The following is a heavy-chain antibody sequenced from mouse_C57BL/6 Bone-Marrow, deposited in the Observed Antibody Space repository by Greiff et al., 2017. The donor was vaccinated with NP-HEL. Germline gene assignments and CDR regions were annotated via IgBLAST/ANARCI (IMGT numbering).Heavy chain of an antibody. V-gene: IGHV1-4*01. CDR2: INPSNGYT. Sequence: VQLQESGAELARPGASVKMSCKASGYTFTSYTMHWVKQRPGQGLEWIGYINPSNGYTKYNQKFKDKATLTADKSSSTAYMQLSSLTSEDSAVYYCARRKLWLRRYYFDYWGQGTTLTVSS. CDR1: GYTFTSYT. CDR3: ARRKLWLRRYYFDY. D-gene: IGHD2-2*01. J-gene: IGHJ2*01.